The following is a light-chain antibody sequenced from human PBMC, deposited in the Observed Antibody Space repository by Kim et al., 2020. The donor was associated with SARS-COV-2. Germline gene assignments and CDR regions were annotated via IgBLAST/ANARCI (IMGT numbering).Light chain of an antibody. J-gene: IGKJ2*01. V-gene: IGKV3-11*01. CDR1: QSVSSY. CDR3: QQRSNWPPYT. CDR2: DAS. Sequence: LSPWERAPLSCRARQSVSSYLAWYQQKPGQAPRLLIYDASHRATGIPARFSGSGSGTDFTLTISRLEPEDFAVYYCQQRSNWPPYTFGQGTKLEIK.